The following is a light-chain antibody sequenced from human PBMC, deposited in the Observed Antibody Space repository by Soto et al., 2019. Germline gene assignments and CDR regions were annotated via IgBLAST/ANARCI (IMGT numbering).Light chain of an antibody. CDR3: QHRNSWPPGAT. CDR1: QSVSSN. Sequence: EIVMTQSPATLSVSPGERATLSCRASQSVSSNLAWYQQKPGQAPRLLIYGASTRATGIPARFSGSGSGTEFTLTISSLQSEDSAVYYCQHRNSWPPGATFGQGTRLEIK. CDR2: GAS. J-gene: IGKJ5*01. V-gene: IGKV3-15*01.